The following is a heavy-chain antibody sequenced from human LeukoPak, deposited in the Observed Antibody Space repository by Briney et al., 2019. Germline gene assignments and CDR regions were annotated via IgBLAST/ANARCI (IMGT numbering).Heavy chain of an antibody. J-gene: IGHJ4*02. Sequence: GESLKISCKGSGYSFTSYWIGWVRQMPGKGLEWMGIIYPGDFDTRYSPSFQGRVTISADKSISTAYLQWSSLKASDTAMYYCARLWFGELSNHYFDYWGQGTLVTVSS. D-gene: IGHD3-10*01. CDR1: GYSFTSYW. CDR2: IYPGDFDT. CDR3: ARLWFGELSNHYFDY. V-gene: IGHV5-51*01.